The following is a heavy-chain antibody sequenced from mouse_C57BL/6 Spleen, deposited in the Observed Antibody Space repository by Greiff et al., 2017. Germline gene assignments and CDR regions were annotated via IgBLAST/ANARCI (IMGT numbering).Heavy chain of an antibody. D-gene: IGHD1-1*01. CDR2: ISSGGSYT. V-gene: IGHV5-6*01. Sequence: EVQRVESGGDLVKPGGSLKLSCAASGFTFSSYGMSWVRQTPDKRLEWVATISSGGSYTYYPDSVKGRFTISRDNAKNTLYLQMSSLKSEDTAMYYCARQGNFTTVVAPYWYFDVWGTGTTVTVSS. J-gene: IGHJ1*03. CDR3: ARQGNFTTVVAPYWYFDV. CDR1: GFTFSSYG.